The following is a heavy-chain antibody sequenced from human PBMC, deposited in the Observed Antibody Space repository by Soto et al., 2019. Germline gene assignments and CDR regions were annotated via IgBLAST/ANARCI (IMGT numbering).Heavy chain of an antibody. J-gene: IGHJ4*02. D-gene: IGHD1-1*01. V-gene: IGHV4-59*01. CDR3: VRAPRANDGCSSYFYN. CDR2: IYHSGST. Sequence: SETLSHTCTVSGGSISRYYCSWIRQPPRMVTEWFRYIYHSGSTNYTASLTSRVTISLDTSENQFTLKLRSVTAADTAVYYCVRAPRANDGCSSYFYNCEKETL. CDR1: GGSISRYY.